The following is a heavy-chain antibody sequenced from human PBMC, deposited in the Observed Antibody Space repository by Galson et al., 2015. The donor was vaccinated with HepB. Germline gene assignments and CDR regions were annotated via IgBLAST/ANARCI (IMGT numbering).Heavy chain of an antibody. CDR3: AKDVMSSSFPYGVDV. CDR2: IGASDNST. CDR1: GFTFSGYT. J-gene: IGHJ6*02. V-gene: IGHV3-23*01. D-gene: IGHD6-13*01. Sequence: SLRLSCAASGFTFSGYTMTWVRQTPRRGLEWVTSIGASDNSTFYADSVKGRFTISRDNSKNTLYLQMDSLRVEDTALYYRAKDVMSSSFPYGVDVWGQGTTVTVSS.